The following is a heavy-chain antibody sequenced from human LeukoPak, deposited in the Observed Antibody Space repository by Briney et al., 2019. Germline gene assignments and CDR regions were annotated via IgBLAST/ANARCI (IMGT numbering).Heavy chain of an antibody. CDR3: ARTSSTSPTNWFDP. CDR2: ITPIFDTP. J-gene: IGHJ5*02. V-gene: IGHV1-69*05. CDR1: GGTFSNDS. Sequence: ASVKVSCKVSGGTFSNDSITWVRQAPGQGLEWVGGITPIFDTPNYAPKLQGRVTMTTDTSTSTAYMELRSLRSDDTAVYYCARTSSTSPTNWFDPWGQGTLVTVSS. D-gene: IGHD2-2*01.